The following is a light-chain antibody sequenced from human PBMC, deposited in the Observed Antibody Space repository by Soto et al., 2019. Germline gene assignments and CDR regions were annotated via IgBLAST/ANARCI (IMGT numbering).Light chain of an antibody. CDR2: GAS. CDR1: EKVRTC. V-gene: IGKV3-11*01. J-gene: IGKJ1*01. Sequence: EVVLTQSPATLSLSPGERATLSCRASEKVRTCVDWYQQKPGQAPRLLIHGASNRATGIPDRFSGSGSGTDFTLTISNLEPEDFAVYYCQQHSHWPPWTFGQGTRVEIQ. CDR3: QQHSHWPPWT.